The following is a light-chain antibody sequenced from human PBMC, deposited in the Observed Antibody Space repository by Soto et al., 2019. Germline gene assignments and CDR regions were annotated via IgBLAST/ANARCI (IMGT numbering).Light chain of an antibody. Sequence: IRVTHSASAVSAALGDIVTITFRESQSISSYLNWYQQKPGKAPKLLIYAASSLQSGVKSRFSGSGSGTDFTLTISSLQPEDFATYYCPQTSSPPHPSAQRTKVDIK. CDR2: AAS. CDR3: PQTSSPPHP. CDR1: QSISSY. J-gene: IGKJ1*01. V-gene: IGKV1-39*01.